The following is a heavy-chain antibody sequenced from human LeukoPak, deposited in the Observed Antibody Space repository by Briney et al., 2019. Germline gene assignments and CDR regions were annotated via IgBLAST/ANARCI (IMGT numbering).Heavy chain of an antibody. J-gene: IGHJ4*02. Sequence: GGSLRLSCAASGFTVSSNYMSWVRQAPGRGREWVSLVYRGGSTYYADSVKGRFTLSRDNSKNTLHLQMNSLRAEDTAVYYCARGGISSSPFKVLYYFDYWGQGTLVTVSS. CDR3: ARGGISSSPFKVLYYFDY. V-gene: IGHV3-66*02. CDR2: VYRGGST. D-gene: IGHD6-6*01. CDR1: GFTVSSNY.